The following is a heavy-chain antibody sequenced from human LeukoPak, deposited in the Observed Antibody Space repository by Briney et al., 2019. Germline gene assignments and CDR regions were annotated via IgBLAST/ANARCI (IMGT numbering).Heavy chain of an antibody. Sequence: GGSLRLSCAASGFTFSSYSMNWVRQAPGKGLEWVSSISSSSSYIYYADSVKGRFTISRDNAKNSLYLQMNSLRAEDTAVYYCARGQSIVVVVAAPFDYWGQGTLVTVSS. CDR1: GFTFSSYS. D-gene: IGHD2-15*01. CDR2: ISSSSSYI. CDR3: ARGQSIVVVVAAPFDY. J-gene: IGHJ4*02. V-gene: IGHV3-21*01.